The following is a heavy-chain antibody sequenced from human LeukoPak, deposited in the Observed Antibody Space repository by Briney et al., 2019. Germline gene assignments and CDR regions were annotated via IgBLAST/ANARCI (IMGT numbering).Heavy chain of an antibody. V-gene: IGHV4-39*01. CDR3: ARGGVYSSGWYRPFDY. Sequence: SETLSLTCTVSGGSISSSSYYWGWIRQPPGKGLEWIGSIYYSASTYYDPSLKSRVTISVDTSKNQFSLKLSSVTAADTAVYYCARGGVYSSGWYRPFDYWGQGTLVTVSS. J-gene: IGHJ4*02. CDR1: GGSISSSSYY. CDR2: IYYSAST. D-gene: IGHD6-19*01.